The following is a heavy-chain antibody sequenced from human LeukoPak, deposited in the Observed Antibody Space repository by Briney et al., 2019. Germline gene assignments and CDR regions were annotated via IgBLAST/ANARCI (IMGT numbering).Heavy chain of an antibody. CDR1: GFTFSDYA. D-gene: IGHD2-2*01. CDR3: ARVPTYCSSTSCQAQVGAFDI. J-gene: IGHJ3*02. Sequence: GGSLRLSCAASGFTFSDYAMNWVRQAPGKGLDWVSAISPSGTNTYYADSVKGRFTISRDNSKNTLYLQMNSLRAEDTAVYYCARVPTYCSSTSCQAQVGAFDIWGQGTMVTVSS. V-gene: IGHV3-23*01. CDR2: ISPSGTNT.